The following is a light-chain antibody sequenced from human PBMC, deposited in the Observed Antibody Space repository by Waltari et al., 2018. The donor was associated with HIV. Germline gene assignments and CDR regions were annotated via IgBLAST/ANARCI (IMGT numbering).Light chain of an antibody. V-gene: IGLV2-23*01. CDR2: EGT. CDR3: CSYAGSRTLAV. J-gene: IGLJ1*01. Sequence: QSALTQPASVSGSPGQSITISCTGTSRDVGRYNLVSWYQQHPGKAPKLIIYEGTKRPSGVSLRFSASKSGNTASLTLLGLQPEDEADYYCCSYAGSRTLAVFGTGTKVTVL. CDR1: SRDVGRYNL.